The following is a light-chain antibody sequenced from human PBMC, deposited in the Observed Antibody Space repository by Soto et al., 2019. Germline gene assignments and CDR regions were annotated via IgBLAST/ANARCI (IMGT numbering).Light chain of an antibody. J-gene: IGLJ3*02. CDR2: GNS. CDR3: QSYDISLTTWV. CDR1: SSNIGAGYD. Sequence: QSVLTQPPSVSGVPRQRVTISCTGSSSNIGAGYDVHWYQQLPGTAPKLLIYGNSNRPSGVPDRFSGSKSGASASLAITGLQAEDEADYYCQSYDISLTTWVFGGGTKVTVL. V-gene: IGLV1-40*01.